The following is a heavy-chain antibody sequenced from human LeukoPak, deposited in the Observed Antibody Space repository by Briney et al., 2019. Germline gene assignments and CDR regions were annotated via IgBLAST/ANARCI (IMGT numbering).Heavy chain of an antibody. CDR2: INPSGGST. D-gene: IGHD6-13*01. CDR1: GYTFTNYY. CDR3: ARGVQTAAAGTRIDN. V-gene: IGHV1-46*01. Sequence: ASVKVSCKASGYTFTNYYIHCVRQAPGQGLEWMGIINPSGGSTSYAQKFQGRVIMTRDTSTSTVYMELSSLRSEDTAVYYCARGVQTAAAGTRIDNWGQGTLFTVSS. J-gene: IGHJ4*02.